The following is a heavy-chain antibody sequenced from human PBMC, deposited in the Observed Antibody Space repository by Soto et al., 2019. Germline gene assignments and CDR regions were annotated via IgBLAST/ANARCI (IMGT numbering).Heavy chain of an antibody. J-gene: IGHJ4*01. CDR3: ARSDIVVLVAGSPAPFDC. Sequence: GASVKVSCKTSGYTFTNYGISWVRQAPGQGLEWMGWITTDKGKTTYAQKFQGRVTMTTDTSTSTAYMELSSLRSEDTSVYYCARSDIVVLVAGSPAPFDCWG. CDR2: ITTDKGKT. D-gene: IGHD2-15*01. CDR1: GYTFTNYG. V-gene: IGHV1-18*01.